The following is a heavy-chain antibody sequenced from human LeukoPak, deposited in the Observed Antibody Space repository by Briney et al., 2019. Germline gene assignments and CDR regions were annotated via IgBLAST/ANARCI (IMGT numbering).Heavy chain of an antibody. CDR3: AREEWELLNFDY. CDR1: GYTFTSYD. J-gene: IGHJ4*02. Sequence: ASVKVSCKASGYTFTSYDINWVRQATGQGLEWMGWINPNSGGTNYAQKFQGRVTMTRDTSISTAYMELSRLRSDDTAVYYCAREEWELLNFDYWGQGTLVTVSS. V-gene: IGHV1-2*02. CDR2: INPNSGGT. D-gene: IGHD1-26*01.